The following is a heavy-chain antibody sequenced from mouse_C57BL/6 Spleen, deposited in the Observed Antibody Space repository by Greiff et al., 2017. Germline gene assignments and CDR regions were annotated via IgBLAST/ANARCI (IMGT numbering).Heavy chain of an antibody. J-gene: IGHJ2*01. CDR3: AKGDYDYDYFDY. CDR2: INPNNGGT. D-gene: IGHD2-4*01. V-gene: IGHV1-18*01. CDR1: GYTFTDYN. Sequence: DVQLQQSGPELVKPGASVKIPCKASGYTFTDYNMDWVKQSHGKSLEWIGDINPNNGGTIYNQKFKGKATLTVDKSSSTAYMELRSLTSEDTAVXYCAKGDYDYDYFDYWGQGTTLTVSS.